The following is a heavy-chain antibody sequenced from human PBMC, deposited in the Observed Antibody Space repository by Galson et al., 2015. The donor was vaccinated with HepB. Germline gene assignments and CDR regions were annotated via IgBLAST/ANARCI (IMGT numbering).Heavy chain of an antibody. D-gene: IGHD3-16*01. CDR1: GDSVSSDRAA. Sequence: CAISGDSVSSDRAAWTWLRQSPSRGLEWLGRTYFRSKWSYDYAVSVRGRMTVSPDTSKNQFTLQVYSVTPEDTAVYYCARDQRLGELWLKSDAFDVWGQGTVVTVSS. CDR3: ARDQRLGELWLKSDAFDV. V-gene: IGHV6-1*01. CDR2: TYFRSKWSY. J-gene: IGHJ3*01.